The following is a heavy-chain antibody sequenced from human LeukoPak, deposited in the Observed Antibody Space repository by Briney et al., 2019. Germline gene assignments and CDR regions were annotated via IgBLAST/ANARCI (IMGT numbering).Heavy chain of an antibody. CDR1: GFTFSSYA. CDR2: IKQDGSEK. J-gene: IGHJ3*02. CDR3: ARTIVGAALDAFDI. D-gene: IGHD1-26*01. Sequence: GGSLRLSCAASGFTFSSYAMSWGRQAPGKGLEWVANIKQDGSEKYYVDSVKGRFTISRDNAKNSLYLQMNSLRAEDTAVYYCARTIVGAALDAFDIWGQGTMVTVSS. V-gene: IGHV3-7*01.